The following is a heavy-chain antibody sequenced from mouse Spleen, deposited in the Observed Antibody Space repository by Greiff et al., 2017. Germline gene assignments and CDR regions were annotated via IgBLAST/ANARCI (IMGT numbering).Heavy chain of an antibody. CDR1: GFNIKDTY. D-gene: IGHD2-4*01. V-gene: IGHV14-3*02. CDR3: AREDYERAMDY. CDR2: IDPANGNT. J-gene: IGHJ4*01. Sequence: EVQLQESGAELVKPGASVKLSCTASGFNIKDTYMHWVKQRPEQGLEWIGRIDPANGNTKYDPKFQGKATITADTSSNTAYLQLSSLTSEDTAVYYCAREDYERAMDYWGQGTSVTVSS.